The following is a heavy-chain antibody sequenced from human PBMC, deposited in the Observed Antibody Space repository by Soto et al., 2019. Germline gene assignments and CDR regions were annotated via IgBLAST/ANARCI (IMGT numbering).Heavy chain of an antibody. CDR1: GGSISSSSYY. CDR3: ARHGVDFWSGSSRSRVAFDI. D-gene: IGHD3-3*01. V-gene: IGHV4-39*01. Sequence: QLQLQESGPGLVKPSETLSLTCTVSGGSISSSSYYWGWIRQPPGKGLEWIGSIYYSGSTYYNPSLKSRVTIPVDTSKNHFSLKLSSVTAADTAVYYCARHGVDFWSGSSRSRVAFDIWGQGTMVTVSS. CDR2: IYYSGST. J-gene: IGHJ3*02.